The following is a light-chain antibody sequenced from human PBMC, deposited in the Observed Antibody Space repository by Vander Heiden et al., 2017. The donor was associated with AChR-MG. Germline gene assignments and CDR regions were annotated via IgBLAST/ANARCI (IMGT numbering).Light chain of an antibody. CDR2: LDS. J-gene: IGKJ5*01. CDR1: QSLLHSNGYNS. CDR3: MQALRTR. V-gene: IGKV2-28*01. Sequence: MVMTQSPLSLPVTPGEPASISCSSSQSLLHSNGYNSLDWYLQRPGQSPQLLIYLDSTRASGVPDRFSGSGSGTDFTLKISRVEAEDVGVYYCMQALRTRFGQGTRLEIK.